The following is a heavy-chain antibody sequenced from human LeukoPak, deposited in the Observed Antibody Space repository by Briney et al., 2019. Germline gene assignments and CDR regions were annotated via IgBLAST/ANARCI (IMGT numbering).Heavy chain of an antibody. D-gene: IGHD4-23*01. CDR1: GGSISNYY. J-gene: IGHJ4*02. CDR3: ARGTTAVTGTFDY. Sequence: PSETLSLTCTVSGGSISNYYWSWIRQAPGKGLEWIGYIYYSGSTNYNPSLQSRVTILVDTSKNQFSLKLSSVTAADTAVYYCARGTTAVTGTFDYWGQGTLVTVSS. V-gene: IGHV4-59*01. CDR2: IYYSGST.